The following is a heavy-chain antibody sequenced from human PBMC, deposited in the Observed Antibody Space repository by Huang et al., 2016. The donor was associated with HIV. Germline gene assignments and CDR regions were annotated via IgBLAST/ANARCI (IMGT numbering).Heavy chain of an antibody. J-gene: IGHJ4*02. D-gene: IGHD3-3*01. Sequence: EVQLLESGGGLVQPGGSLRLSCAASILTFSTSAMSWVPQAPGKGLGWVAGISGSGSSTYDATSGKGLFTISRDNSRNTLYLQMKSLRVEDTSIYYCAKGSERSLTGPKYQYYFDYWGQGTLVTVSS. CDR3: AKGSERSLTGPKYQYYFDY. CDR2: ISGSGSST. CDR1: ILTFSTSA. V-gene: IGHV3-23*01.